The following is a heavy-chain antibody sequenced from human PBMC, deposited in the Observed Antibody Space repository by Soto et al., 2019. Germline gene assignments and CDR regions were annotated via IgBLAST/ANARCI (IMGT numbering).Heavy chain of an antibody. J-gene: IGHJ1*01. Sequence: SQTLSLTCAISGDTVSSNSATRNWTRQSPSRGLEWQGRTYYRDKWSKDYAVSVKSRIIINPDTSKDQFTLQLNSVTPEYSAVYCCARGFVEATMDWGQGTLVTVSS. CDR2: TYYRDKWSK. CDR1: GDTVSSNSAT. V-gene: IGHV6-1*01. D-gene: IGHD3-10*01. CDR3: ARGFVEATMD.